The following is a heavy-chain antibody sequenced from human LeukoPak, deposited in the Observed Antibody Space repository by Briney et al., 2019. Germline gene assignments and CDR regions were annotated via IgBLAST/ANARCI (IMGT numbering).Heavy chain of an antibody. CDR1: GFTFSSYE. V-gene: IGHV3-48*03. D-gene: IGHD2-2*02. CDR2: ISSSGSTI. Sequence: GGSLRLSCAASGFTFSSYEMNWVRQAPGKGLEWVSYISSSGSTIYYADSVMGRFTISRDNAKNSLYLQMNSLRAEDTAVYYCAKDQDCSSTSCYNAFDIWGQGTMVTVSS. J-gene: IGHJ3*02. CDR3: AKDQDCSSTSCYNAFDI.